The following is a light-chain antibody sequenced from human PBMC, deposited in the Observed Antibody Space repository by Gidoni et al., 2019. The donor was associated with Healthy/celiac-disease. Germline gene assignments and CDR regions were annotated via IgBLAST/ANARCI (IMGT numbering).Light chain of an antibody. CDR2: DAS. V-gene: IGKV1-33*01. Sequence: DLQLTPSPSSLSASEGDTVTITCQASQDISNYFNWYQQKPGKAPKLLIYDASNLETGVPSRFSGSGSGTDFTFTISSLQPEDIATYYCQQYDNLPLTFGGGTKVEIK. CDR1: QDISNY. J-gene: IGKJ4*01. CDR3: QQYDNLPLT.